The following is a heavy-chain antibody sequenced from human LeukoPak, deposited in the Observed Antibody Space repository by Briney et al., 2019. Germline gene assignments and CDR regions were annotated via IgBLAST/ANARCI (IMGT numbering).Heavy chain of an antibody. V-gene: IGHV3-48*01. J-gene: IGHJ4*02. Sequence: PGGSLRLSCAASGFTFSSYSMNWVRQAPGKGLEWVSYISSSSSTIYYADPVKGRFTISRDNAKNSLYLQMNSLSAEDTAVYYWAGEGGGYCSSTSCYGWYWGQGTLVTVSS. D-gene: IGHD2-2*01. CDR1: GFTFSSYS. CDR3: AGEGGGYCSSTSCYGWY. CDR2: ISSSSSTI.